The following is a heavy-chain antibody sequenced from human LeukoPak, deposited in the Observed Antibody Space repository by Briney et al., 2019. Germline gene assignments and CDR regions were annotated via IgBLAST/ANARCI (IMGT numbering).Heavy chain of an antibody. D-gene: IGHD5-18*01. Sequence: GEPLKISCKGSGYSFTSYWIGWVRQTPGKGLEWMGVIYPGDSRTRYNPSFEGQVTISADKSITTAYLQWSSLKASDTAMYYCACREFYSPWPGPWGQGTLVTVSS. CDR1: GYSFTSYW. J-gene: IGHJ5*02. CDR2: IYPGDSRT. V-gene: IGHV5-51*01. CDR3: ACREFYSPWPGP.